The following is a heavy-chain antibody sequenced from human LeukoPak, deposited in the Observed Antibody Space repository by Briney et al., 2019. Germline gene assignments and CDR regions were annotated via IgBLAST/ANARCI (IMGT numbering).Heavy chain of an antibody. CDR3: ARAPRLLWFGELLLNYYYYYGMDV. J-gene: IGHJ6*02. Sequence: SETLSLTCAVYGGSFSGYYWSWIRQPPGKGLEWIGEINHSGSTNYNPSLKSRVTISVDTSKNQFSLKLSSVTAADTAVYYCARAPRLLWFGELLLNYYYYYGMDVRGQGTTVTVSS. D-gene: IGHD3-10*01. V-gene: IGHV4-34*01. CDR2: INHSGST. CDR1: GGSFSGYY.